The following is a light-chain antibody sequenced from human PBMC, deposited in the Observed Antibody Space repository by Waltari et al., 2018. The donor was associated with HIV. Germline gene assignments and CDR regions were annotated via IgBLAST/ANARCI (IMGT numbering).Light chain of an antibody. Sequence: QAGLTQPPSVPKDLRKTATLTCTGNSANGGNPAPVRLQQLQGHPPKLISYRNNNRPSGISERFSASRSGNTASLTIFGLRPEDEGDYYCSAWDASLTIWLFGGGTKLTVL. CDR2: RNN. CDR1: SANGGNPA. J-gene: IGLJ3*02. CDR3: SAWDASLTIWL. V-gene: IGLV10-54*04.